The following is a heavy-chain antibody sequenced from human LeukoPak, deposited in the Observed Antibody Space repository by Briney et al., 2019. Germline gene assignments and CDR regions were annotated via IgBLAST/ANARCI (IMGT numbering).Heavy chain of an antibody. V-gene: IGHV3-9*01. CDR2: ISWNSDSI. Sequence: GGSLRLSCAASGITFDDYAMHWVRQAPGKGLEWVSGISWNSDSIGYADSVKGRFTISRDNAKNSVYLQMNSLRAEDTALYYCAKDHIEYYDILTGYFDYWGQGTLVTVSS. J-gene: IGHJ4*02. CDR3: AKDHIEYYDILTGYFDY. CDR1: GITFDDYA. D-gene: IGHD3-9*01.